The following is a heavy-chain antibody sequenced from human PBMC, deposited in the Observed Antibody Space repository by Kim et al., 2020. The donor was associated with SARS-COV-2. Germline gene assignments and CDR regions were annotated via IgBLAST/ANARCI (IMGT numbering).Heavy chain of an antibody. V-gene: IGHV3-49*04. D-gene: IGHD5-12*01. Sequence: GGSLRLSCTASGFTFGDYAMSWVRQAPGKGLEWVGFIRSKAYGGTTEYAASVKGRFTISRDDSKSIAYLQMNSLKTEDTAVYYCTRDSGGYELWYYYYGMDVWGQGTTVTVSS. J-gene: IGHJ6*02. CDR1: GFTFGDYA. CDR3: TRDSGGYELWYYYYGMDV. CDR2: IRSKAYGGTT.